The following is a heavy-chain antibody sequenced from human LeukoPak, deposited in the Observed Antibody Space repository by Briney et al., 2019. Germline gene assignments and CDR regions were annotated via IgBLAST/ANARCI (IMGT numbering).Heavy chain of an antibody. Sequence: ASVKVSCKASGNTFTSYGISWVRQAPGQGLEWMGWSSPYKGNTNYEQKFQGRVTMTTDTSTSTAYMELRSLRSDDTAVYYCARDPYYYDSTGYSHLYAFDIWDQGTMVTVSS. V-gene: IGHV1-18*01. CDR2: SSPYKGNT. CDR3: ARDPYYYDSTGYSHLYAFDI. J-gene: IGHJ3*02. D-gene: IGHD3-22*01. CDR1: GNTFTSYG.